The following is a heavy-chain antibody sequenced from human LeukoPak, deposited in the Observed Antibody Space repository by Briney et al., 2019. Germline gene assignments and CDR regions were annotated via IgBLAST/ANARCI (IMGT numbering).Heavy chain of an antibody. Sequence: PSETLSLTCIVSGASVTSDYWTWMRQPPGKGLEWIGYIHYSGRCYYNPPIKSRATMSVDTSKRQVSLELRSVAATDTAVYYCARATGDTLFYYYMDVWGKGTTVTVSS. CDR1: GASVTSDY. CDR2: IHYSGRC. J-gene: IGHJ6*03. D-gene: IGHD1-1*01. V-gene: IGHV4-59*02. CDR3: ARATGDTLFYYYMDV.